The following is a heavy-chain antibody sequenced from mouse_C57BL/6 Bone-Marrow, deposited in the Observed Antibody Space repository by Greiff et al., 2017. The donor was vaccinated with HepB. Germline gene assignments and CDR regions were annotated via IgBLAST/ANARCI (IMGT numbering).Heavy chain of an antibody. D-gene: IGHD1-1*01. CDR3: AITTVVATDY. V-gene: IGHV3-6*01. CDR1: GYSITSGYY. J-gene: IGHJ4*01. CDR2: ISYDGSN. Sequence: EVQVVESGPGLVKPSQSLSLTCSVTGYSITSGYYWNWIRQFPGNKLEWMGYISYDGSNNYNPSLKNRISITRDTSKNQFFLKLNSVTTEDTATYYCAITTVVATDYWGQGTSVTASS.